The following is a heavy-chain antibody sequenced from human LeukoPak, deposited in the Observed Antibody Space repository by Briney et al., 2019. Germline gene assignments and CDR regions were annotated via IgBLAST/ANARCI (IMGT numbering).Heavy chain of an antibody. CDR3: ARAWAARAWFDP. CDR1: GGTFSSYA. D-gene: IGHD6-6*01. CDR2: IIPIFGTA. J-gene: IGHJ5*02. V-gene: IGHV1-69*13. Sequence: SVKVSCKASGGTFSSYAISWVRQAPGQGLEWMGGIIPIFGTANYAQKFQGRVTITADESTSTAYMELSSLRSGDTAVYYCARAWAARAWFDPWGQGTLVTVSS.